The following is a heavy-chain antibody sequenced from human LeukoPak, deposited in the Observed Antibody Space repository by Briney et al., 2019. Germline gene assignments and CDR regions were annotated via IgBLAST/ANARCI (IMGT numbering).Heavy chain of an antibody. J-gene: IGHJ5*02. Sequence: PSETLSPTCTVSGGSISSYYWSWIRQPPGKGLEWIGYIYYNGSTNYNPSLMSRVTISVDTSKNQFSLKLSSVTAADTAVYYCARQGTGTHRGLNWFDPWGQGTLVTVSS. V-gene: IGHV4-59*08. CDR3: ARQGTGTHRGLNWFDP. CDR1: GGSISSYY. D-gene: IGHD1-1*01. CDR2: IYYNGST.